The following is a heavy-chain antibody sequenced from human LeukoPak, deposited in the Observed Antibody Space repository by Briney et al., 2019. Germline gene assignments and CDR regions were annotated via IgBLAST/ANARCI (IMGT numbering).Heavy chain of an antibody. CDR2: INHSGST. CDR1: GGSFSGYY. CDR3: ARVVSGRDGYNFLTRRGYFDY. J-gene: IGHJ4*02. D-gene: IGHD5-24*01. Sequence: TSETLSLTCAVYGGSFSGYYWSWIRQPPGKGLEWIGEINHSGSTNYNPSLKSRVTISVETSKNQFSLKLSSVTAADTAVYYCARVVSGRDGYNFLTRRGYFDYWGQGTLVTVSS. V-gene: IGHV4-34*01.